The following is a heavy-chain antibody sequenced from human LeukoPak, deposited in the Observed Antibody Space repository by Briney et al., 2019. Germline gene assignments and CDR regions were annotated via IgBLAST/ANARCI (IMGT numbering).Heavy chain of an antibody. D-gene: IGHD6-13*01. Sequence: RPSETLSLTCAVYGGSFSGYYWSWIRRPPGKGLEWIGEINHSGSTNYNPSLKSRVTISVDTSKNQFSLKLSSVTAADTAVYYCARAQDSPAAGGTAVDYYFDYWGQGTLVTVSS. CDR2: INHSGST. CDR3: ARAQDSPAAGGTAVDYYFDY. J-gene: IGHJ4*02. V-gene: IGHV4-34*01. CDR1: GGSFSGYY.